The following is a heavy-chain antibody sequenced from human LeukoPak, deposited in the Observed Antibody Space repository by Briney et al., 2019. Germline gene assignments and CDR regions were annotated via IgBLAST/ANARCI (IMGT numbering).Heavy chain of an antibody. D-gene: IGHD2-8*01. V-gene: IGHV3-64*01. Sequence: GGSLRLSCAASGFTFSTYVMQCVRQAPGKGLEYVSAITGDGGYTYYANSVKGRFTISRDNSKKTLYLQMGSLRADDMAVYYCARVSTNDRRNAFDIWGQGTMVTVSS. J-gene: IGHJ3*02. CDR2: ITGDGGYT. CDR1: GFTFSTYV. CDR3: ARVSTNDRRNAFDI.